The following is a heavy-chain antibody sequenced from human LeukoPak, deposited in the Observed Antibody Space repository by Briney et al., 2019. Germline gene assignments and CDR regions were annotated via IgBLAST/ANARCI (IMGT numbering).Heavy chain of an antibody. D-gene: IGHD2-2*01. CDR3: VFSAAARTY. CDR1: GFTFSTYA. CDR2: ISGSGDTT. V-gene: IGHV3-23*01. Sequence: PGGSLRLSCAASGFTFSTYAMSWVRQAPGKGLDWVSSISGSGDTTYYADSVKGRFTISRDNSKNAVYLQMNSERVEDTAIYYCVFSAAARTYWGQGTLVTVSS. J-gene: IGHJ4*02.